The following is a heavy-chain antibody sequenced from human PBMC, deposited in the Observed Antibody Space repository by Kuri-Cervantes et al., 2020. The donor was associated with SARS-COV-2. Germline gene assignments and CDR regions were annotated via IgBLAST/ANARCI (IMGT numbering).Heavy chain of an antibody. D-gene: IGHD2-2*02. CDR3: ARGGGGYCSSTSCYSYYYMDV. Sequence: LRLSCTVSGGSISSGSYYWSWIRQPAGKGLEWIGRIYTSGSPNYNPSLKSRVTISVDTSKNQFSLRLSSVTAADTAVYYCARGGGGYCSSTSCYSYYYMDVWGKGTTVTVSS. CDR2: IYTSGSP. V-gene: IGHV4-61*02. J-gene: IGHJ6*03. CDR1: GGSISSGSYY.